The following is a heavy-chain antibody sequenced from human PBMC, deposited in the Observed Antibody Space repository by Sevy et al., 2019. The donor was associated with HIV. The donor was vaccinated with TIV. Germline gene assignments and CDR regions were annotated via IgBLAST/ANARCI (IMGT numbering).Heavy chain of an antibody. CDR2: VHHSGGT. CDR3: ARCTVDHRMENWFDP. CDR1: GESITDYY. J-gene: IGHJ5*02. V-gene: IGHV4-34*01. D-gene: IGHD3-3*01. Sequence: SETLSLTCAVYGESITDYYWTWVRQSPGKGLEWIGEVHHSGGTDYNPSLESRLTLSVDTSNNQVSLKLTSVTAADTGVYYCARCTVDHRMENWFDPWGQGTRVTVSS.